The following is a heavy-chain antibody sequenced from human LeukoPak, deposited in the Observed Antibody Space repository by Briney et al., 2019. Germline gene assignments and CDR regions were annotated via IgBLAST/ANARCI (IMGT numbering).Heavy chain of an antibody. Sequence: PSETLSLTCTASGGSIGSYSYYWAWIRQPPGMGLEWIGSIQYSGNTYHNPSLRSRVTISVDTSKNQFSLKLSSATAADTAVYYCASEVQLYDYWGQGTLVTVSS. CDR3: ASEVQLYDY. CDR1: GGSIGSYSYY. V-gene: IGHV4-39*01. J-gene: IGHJ4*02. CDR2: IQYSGNT. D-gene: IGHD2/OR15-2a*01.